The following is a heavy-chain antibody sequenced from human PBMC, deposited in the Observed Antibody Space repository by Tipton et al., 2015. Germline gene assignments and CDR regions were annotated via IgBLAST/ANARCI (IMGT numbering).Heavy chain of an antibody. D-gene: IGHD3-10*01. CDR1: GGSINRGGYY. CDR3: ARLRETYGSDSDNWFDP. V-gene: IGHV4-61*08. Sequence: GLVKPSETLSLTCSVSGGSINRGGYYWGWIRQPPGRGLEWIGTMYYSGGRKYNPSLKSRVTISVDTSKNQFSLKLSSVTAADTAVYYCARLRETYGSDSDNWFDPWGQGTLVTVSS. J-gene: IGHJ5*02. CDR2: MYYSGGR.